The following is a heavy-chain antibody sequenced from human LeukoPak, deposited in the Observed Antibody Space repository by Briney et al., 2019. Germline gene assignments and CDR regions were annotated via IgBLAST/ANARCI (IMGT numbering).Heavy chain of an antibody. CDR2: IRYDGSNK. CDR1: GFTFSSYG. D-gene: IGHD4-23*01. Sequence: GGSLRLSCAASGFTFSSYGMHWVRQAPGKGLEWVAFIRYDGSNKYYADSVKGRFTISRDNSKNTLYLQMNSLRAEDTAVYYCAKDVVYTPYYGGNEDYWGQGTLVPVSS. J-gene: IGHJ4*02. V-gene: IGHV3-30*02. CDR3: AKDVVYTPYYGGNEDY.